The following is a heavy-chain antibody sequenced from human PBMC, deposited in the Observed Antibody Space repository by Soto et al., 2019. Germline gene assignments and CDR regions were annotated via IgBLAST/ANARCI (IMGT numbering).Heavy chain of an antibody. J-gene: IGHJ5*02. CDR1: GGTFSSYT. CDR3: ARDLEYCSSTSCQNWFDP. D-gene: IGHD2-2*01. V-gene: IGHV1-69*04. Sequence: GASVKVSCKASGGTFSSYTISWVRQAPGQGLEWMGRIIPILGIANYAQKFQGRVTITADKSTSTAYMELSSLRSEDTAVYYCARDLEYCSSTSCQNWFDPWGQGTLVTVSS. CDR2: IIPILGIA.